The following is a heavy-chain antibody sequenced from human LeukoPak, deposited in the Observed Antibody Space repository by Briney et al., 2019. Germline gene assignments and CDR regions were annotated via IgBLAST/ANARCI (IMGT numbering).Heavy chain of an antibody. J-gene: IGHJ3*02. D-gene: IGHD6-19*01. Sequence: GGSLRLSCAASGFTFSSYWMSWVRQAPGKGLEWVANIKQDGSEKNYVDSVKGRFTISRDNAKNSLYLQMNSLRAEDTAVYYCASLTGIAVAGTLDAFDIWGQGTMVTVSS. CDR2: IKQDGSEK. V-gene: IGHV3-7*02. CDR1: GFTFSSYW. CDR3: ASLTGIAVAGTLDAFDI.